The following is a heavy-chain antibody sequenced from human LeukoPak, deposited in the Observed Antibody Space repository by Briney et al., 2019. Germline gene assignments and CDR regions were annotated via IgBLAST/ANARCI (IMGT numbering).Heavy chain of an antibody. Sequence: GASVKVSCKVSGYTLTELSMHWVRQAPGKGLEWMGGFDPEDGETIYAQKLQGRVTMTTDTSTSTAYMELRSLRSDDTAVYYCARGPGTPRENWFDPWGQGTLVTVSS. CDR1: GYTLTELS. D-gene: IGHD1-1*01. V-gene: IGHV1-24*01. CDR2: FDPEDGET. J-gene: IGHJ5*02. CDR3: ARGPGTPRENWFDP.